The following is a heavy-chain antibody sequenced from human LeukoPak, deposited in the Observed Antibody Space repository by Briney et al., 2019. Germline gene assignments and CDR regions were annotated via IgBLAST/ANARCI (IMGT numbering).Heavy chain of an antibody. V-gene: IGHV3-49*04. Sequence: GGSLRLSSTGTGFRFGDSAINWVRQAPGKGLEWVSFIRRETYGGTTEYAASVKGRFSVSRDDSKSIAYLQMNSLKTEDTGVYFCARDGRAYSDYGMGVWGPGTTVIVSS. D-gene: IGHD2-21*01. CDR2: IRRETYGGTT. CDR1: GFRFGDSA. CDR3: ARDGRAYSDYGMGV. J-gene: IGHJ6*02.